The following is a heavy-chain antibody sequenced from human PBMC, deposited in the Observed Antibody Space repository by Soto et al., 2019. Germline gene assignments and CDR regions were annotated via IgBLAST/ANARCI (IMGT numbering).Heavy chain of an antibody. V-gene: IGHV1-69*08. Sequence: QVHLVQSGAELKKPGCSVKVSCKASGGTFSPYTINWVRHAPGEGLERMGRISPFLGVTHNAQKFQDRVTMTADNSTSTAYLEFRSLRSEDTAVYYCTRDWFCSVSTWEFGGHWRQGTLGTDSS. CDR2: ISPFLGVT. J-gene: IGHJ4*02. CDR3: TRDWFCSVSTWEFGGH. D-gene: IGHD3-10*01. CDR1: GGTFSPYT.